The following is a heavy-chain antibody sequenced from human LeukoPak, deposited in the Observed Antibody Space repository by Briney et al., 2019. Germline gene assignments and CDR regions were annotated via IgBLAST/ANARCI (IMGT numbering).Heavy chain of an antibody. J-gene: IGHJ4*02. Sequence: ASVKVSCKASGYTFTSYAMHWVGQAPGQRLEWMGWINAGNGNTKYSQKFQGRVTITRDTSASTAYMELSSLRSEDTAVYYCARDRYGDYHARFDYWGQGTLVTVSS. CDR2: INAGNGNT. CDR3: ARDRYGDYHARFDY. D-gene: IGHD4-17*01. CDR1: GYTFTSYA. V-gene: IGHV1-3*01.